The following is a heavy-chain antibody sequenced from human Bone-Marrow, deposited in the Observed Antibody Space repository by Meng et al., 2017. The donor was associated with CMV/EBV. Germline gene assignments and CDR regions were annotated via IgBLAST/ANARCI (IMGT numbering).Heavy chain of an antibody. CDR2: ISSGSSSYI. D-gene: IGHD6-6*01. J-gene: IGHJ5*01. Sequence: GGSLRLSCAASGFTFSSYSMKWVRQAPGKGLEWVSSISSGSSSYIYYADSVKGRFTISRDNAQNSLSLQMNSLRAEDTAVYYCARAGHHSTSSWFDSWGQGTPVTVSS. V-gene: IGHV3-21*01. CDR3: ARAGHHSTSSWFDS. CDR1: GFTFSSYS.